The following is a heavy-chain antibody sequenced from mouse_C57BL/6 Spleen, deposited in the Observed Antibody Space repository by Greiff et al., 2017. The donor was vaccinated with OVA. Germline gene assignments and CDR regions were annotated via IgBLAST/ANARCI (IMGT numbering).Heavy chain of an antibody. Sequence: EVQLVESGPGLVKPSQSLSLTCSVTGYSITSGYYWNWIRQFPGNKLEWMGYISYDGSNNYNPSLKNRISITRDTSKNQFFLKLNSVTTKDTATYYCARGGDAMDYWGQGTSVTVSS. CDR3: ARGGDAMDY. V-gene: IGHV3-6*01. CDR2: ISYDGSN. CDR1: GYSITSGYY. J-gene: IGHJ4*01.